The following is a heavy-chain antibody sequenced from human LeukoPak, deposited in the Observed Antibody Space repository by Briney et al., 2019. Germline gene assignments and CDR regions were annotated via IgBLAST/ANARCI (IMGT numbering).Heavy chain of an antibody. CDR1: GFTFSTYA. J-gene: IGHJ4*02. D-gene: IGHD5-18*01. Sequence: GGSLRLSCAASGFTFSTYAIHWVRQAPGKGLDWVAVISYDGIKKYYADSAKGRFSISRDNSKNMLYLEMNSLRAEDTAVYYCARVKGSTAMVLFDYWGQGTLVTVSS. V-gene: IGHV3-30*04. CDR2: ISYDGIKK. CDR3: ARVKGSTAMVLFDY.